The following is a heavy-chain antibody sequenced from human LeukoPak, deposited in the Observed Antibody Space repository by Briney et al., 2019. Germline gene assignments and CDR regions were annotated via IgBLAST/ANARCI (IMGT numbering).Heavy chain of an antibody. J-gene: IGHJ4*02. CDR3: ARDHHTSGYYYFDY. V-gene: IGHV4-31*03. CDR1: GDSISSGGYY. D-gene: IGHD3-22*01. CDR2: IYYSGST. Sequence: SETLSLTCTVSGDSISSGGYYWSWIRQHPGEDLEWIGFIYYSGSTYYNPSLKSRLTISVDTSKNQFSLKLSSVTAADTAVYYCARDHHTSGYYYFDYWGQGTLLTVSS.